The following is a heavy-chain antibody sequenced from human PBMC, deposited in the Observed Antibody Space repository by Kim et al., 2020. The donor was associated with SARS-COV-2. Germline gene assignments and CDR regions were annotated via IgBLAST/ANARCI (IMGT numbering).Heavy chain of an antibody. CDR2: INWNGETT. J-gene: IGHJ4*02. CDR1: GFTFDDYG. D-gene: IGHD3-22*01. CDR3: ARVYFYESSDSDY. V-gene: IGHV3-20*01. Sequence: GGSLRLSCEVSGFTFDDYGMSWVRQAPGKGLEWVSGINWNGETTGYADSVKGRFTISRDNAKNCLYLQMDSLRAEDTALYNCARVYFYESSDSDYWGQGIQVTVSS.